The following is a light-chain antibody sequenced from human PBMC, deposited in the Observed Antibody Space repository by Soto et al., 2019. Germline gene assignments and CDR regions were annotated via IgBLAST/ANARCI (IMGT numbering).Light chain of an antibody. J-gene: IGKJ2*01. Sequence: DIQTTQSPSTLSASVGDTVTITCRASQRISGWLAWHQPKPGKAPKLLIYDVSALKRGVPPRFSGSGSGTEFTLTISSLQPEDFAVYYCHHYRNWPTYTFGQGTKVDIK. CDR1: QRISGW. CDR3: HHYRNWPTYT. CDR2: DVS. V-gene: IGKV1-5*01.